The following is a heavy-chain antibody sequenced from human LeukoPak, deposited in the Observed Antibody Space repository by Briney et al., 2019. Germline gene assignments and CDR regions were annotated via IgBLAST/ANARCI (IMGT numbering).Heavy chain of an antibody. CDR1: GFTFSSYG. Sequence: TGGSLRLSCAASGFTFSSYGMHWVRQAPGKGLEWVAFIRYGGSNKYYADSVKGRFTISRDNSKNTLYLQMNSLRAEDTAVYYCAKDDVFYGSGKTYYFDYWGQGTLVTVSS. CDR2: IRYGGSNK. CDR3: AKDDVFYGSGKTYYFDY. D-gene: IGHD3-10*01. J-gene: IGHJ4*02. V-gene: IGHV3-30*02.